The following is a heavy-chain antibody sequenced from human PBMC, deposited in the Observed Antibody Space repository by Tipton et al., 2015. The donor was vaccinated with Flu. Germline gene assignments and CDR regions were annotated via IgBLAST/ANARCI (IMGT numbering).Heavy chain of an antibody. CDR2: IYGNGGVT. V-gene: IGHV3-43*02. D-gene: IGHD1-26*01. Sequence: CAASGFTFDDYAMHWVRQFPGKGLEWVSLIYGNGGVTFYAESVKGRFTISRDNNKNSLYLQMNNLRAEDTAFYYCAQDKMGSYPYWGQGTLVTVSS. J-gene: IGHJ4*02. CDR1: GFTFDDYA. CDR3: AQDKMGSYPY.